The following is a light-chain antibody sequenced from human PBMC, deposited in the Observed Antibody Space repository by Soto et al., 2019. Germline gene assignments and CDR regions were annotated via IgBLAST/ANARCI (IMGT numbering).Light chain of an antibody. CDR2: EVS. CDR3: SSYTTIKTVV. CDR1: SSDIGTCKY. Sequence: QSALTQPASVSGSPGQSITISCTGTSSDIGTCKYVSWFQHHPGKAPKLIIFEVSNRPSGISDRFSGFKSANTAYLTISGVQPEDEADYHCSSYTTIKTVVFGGGT. J-gene: IGLJ2*01. V-gene: IGLV2-14*01.